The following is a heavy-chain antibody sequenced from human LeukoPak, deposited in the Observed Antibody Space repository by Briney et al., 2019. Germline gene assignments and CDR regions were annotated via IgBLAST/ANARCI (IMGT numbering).Heavy chain of an antibody. J-gene: IGHJ4*02. CDR1: GFTFSSYA. Sequence: GGSLRLSCAASGFTFSSYAMTWVRQAPGKGLEWVSFISGSGGSTDYADSVKGRFTISRDNSKNTLYLQMNSLRAEDMAVYYCARDTGYSSSWYGGNYFDYWGQGTLVTVSS. CDR2: ISGSGGST. D-gene: IGHD6-13*01. CDR3: ARDTGYSSSWYGGNYFDY. V-gene: IGHV3-23*01.